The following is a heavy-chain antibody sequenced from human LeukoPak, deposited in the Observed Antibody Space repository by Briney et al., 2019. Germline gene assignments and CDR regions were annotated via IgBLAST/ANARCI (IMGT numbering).Heavy chain of an antibody. V-gene: IGHV4-59*01. Sequence: SETLSLTCTVSGGSISSYYWSWIRQPPGKELEWIGNIYYSGSTDYNPSLKSRVTISVDTSKNQFSLKLSSVTAADTAVYYCARGGYDILTGYNWFDPWGQGTLVTVSS. CDR1: GGSISSYY. J-gene: IGHJ5*02. CDR2: IYYSGST. CDR3: ARGGYDILTGYNWFDP. D-gene: IGHD3-9*01.